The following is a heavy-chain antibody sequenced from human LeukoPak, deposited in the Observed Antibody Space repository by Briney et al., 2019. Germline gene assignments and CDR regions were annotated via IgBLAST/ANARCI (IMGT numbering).Heavy chain of an antibody. V-gene: IGHV3-33*08. CDR3: AREYTAMVTGYYGMDV. D-gene: IGHD5-18*01. J-gene: IGHJ6*02. CDR2: IWYGGSNK. CDR1: GFTFSSYG. Sequence: GGSLRLSCAASGFTFSSYGMHWVRQAPGKGLEWVAVIWYGGSNKYYADSVKGRFTISRDNSKNTLYLQMNSLRAEDTAVYYCAREYTAMVTGYYGMDVWGQGTTVTVSS.